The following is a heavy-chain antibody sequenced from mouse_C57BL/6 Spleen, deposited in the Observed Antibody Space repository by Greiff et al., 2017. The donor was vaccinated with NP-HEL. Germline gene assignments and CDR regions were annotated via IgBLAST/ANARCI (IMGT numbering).Heavy chain of an antibody. V-gene: IGHV1-80*01. CDR3: SRVNYEYDGLSFDY. J-gene: IGHJ3*01. D-gene: IGHD2-4*01. CDR2: IYPGDGDT. Sequence: VKLMESGAELVKPGASVKISCKASGYAFSSYWMNWVKQRPGKGLEWIGQIYPGDGDTNYNGKFKGKATLTADKSSSTAYMQLSSLTSEDSAVYFGSRVNYEYDGLSFDYWGQGTLVTVSA. CDR1: GYAFSSYW.